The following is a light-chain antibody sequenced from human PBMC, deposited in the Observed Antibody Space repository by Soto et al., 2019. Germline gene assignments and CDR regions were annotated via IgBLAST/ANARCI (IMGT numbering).Light chain of an antibody. V-gene: IGLV2-14*01. J-gene: IGLJ3*02. CDR2: RVI. CDR3: GSYTSATTWV. CDR1: SSDIGRYDY. Sequence: QSVLTQPASVSGSPGQSITISCTGTSSDIGRYDYVSWYQQLPGKAPTLIIYRVIHRPSGVTDRFSGSKSGNSASLSISALQPEDEAAYFCGSYTSATTWVFGGGTKLTVL.